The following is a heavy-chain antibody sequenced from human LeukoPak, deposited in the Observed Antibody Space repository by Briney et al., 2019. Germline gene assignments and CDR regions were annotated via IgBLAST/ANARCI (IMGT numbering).Heavy chain of an antibody. CDR3: ALSPELLWFGE. CDR2: IYYSGST. CDR1: GYSISSSYY. V-gene: IGHV4-38-2*02. J-gene: IGHJ4*02. D-gene: IGHD3-10*01. Sequence: SETLSLTCTVSGYSISSSYYWGWIRQPPGKGLEWIGSIYYSGSTYYNPSLKSRVTISVDTSKNQFSLKLSSVTAADTAVYYCALSPELLWFGEWGQGTLVTVSS.